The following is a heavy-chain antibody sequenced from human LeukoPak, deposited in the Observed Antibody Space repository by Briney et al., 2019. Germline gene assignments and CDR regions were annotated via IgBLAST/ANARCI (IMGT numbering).Heavy chain of an antibody. CDR2: ANHRGRT. D-gene: IGHD3-22*01. CDR3: ARGFRLYYYDSSGYYCYFDS. Sequence: SETLSLTCAVYGGSFTGYYCSWIRHPPGKWLECIGEANHRGRTKYNQCLKSRVSISVDTSTNQFSMKLSSVTAADTAVYYCARGFRLYYYDSSGYYCYFDSWGQGTLVTVSS. V-gene: IGHV4-34*01. J-gene: IGHJ4*02. CDR1: GGSFTGYY.